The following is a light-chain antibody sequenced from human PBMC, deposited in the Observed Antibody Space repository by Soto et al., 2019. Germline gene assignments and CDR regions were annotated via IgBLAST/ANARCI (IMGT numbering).Light chain of an antibody. CDR3: LQLNSYPLT. Sequence: DIQLTQSPSFLSASVGDRVTITCRASQAISSYLDWYQQKPGKGPKLLIHAASTWQSGAPLRFSGSGSGTEFTLTISSLQPEDFATYYCLQLNSYPLTFGGGTKVDIK. CDR1: QAISSY. J-gene: IGKJ4*01. V-gene: IGKV1-9*01. CDR2: AAS.